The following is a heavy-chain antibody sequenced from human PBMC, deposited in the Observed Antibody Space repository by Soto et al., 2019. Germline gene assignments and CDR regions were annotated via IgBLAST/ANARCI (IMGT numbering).Heavy chain of an antibody. Sequence: GGSLRLSCAASGFTFSSYAMSWVRQAPGKGLEWVSAISGSGDDTYYAGSVKGRFTISRDNSRNTLYLQMNSLRAEDTAVYYCAKIRSYYYDSSGLNDYWGQGSLVTVSS. CDR2: ISGSGDDT. V-gene: IGHV3-23*01. J-gene: IGHJ4*02. CDR1: GFTFSSYA. D-gene: IGHD3-22*01. CDR3: AKIRSYYYDSSGLNDY.